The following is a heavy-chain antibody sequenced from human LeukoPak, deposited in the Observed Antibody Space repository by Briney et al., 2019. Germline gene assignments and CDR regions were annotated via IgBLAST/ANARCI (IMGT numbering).Heavy chain of an antibody. CDR2: IWYDGSNK. V-gene: IGHV3-33*01. D-gene: IGHD3-22*01. CDR3: ARDGHDSSGYYSGYFDY. J-gene: IGHJ4*02. CDR1: GFTFSSYG. Sequence: GGSLRLSWAASGFTFSSYGMHWVRQAPGKGLEWVAVIWYDGSNKYYADSVKGRFTISRDNSKNTLYLQMNSLRAEDTAVYYCARDGHDSSGYYSGYFDYWGQGTLVTVSS.